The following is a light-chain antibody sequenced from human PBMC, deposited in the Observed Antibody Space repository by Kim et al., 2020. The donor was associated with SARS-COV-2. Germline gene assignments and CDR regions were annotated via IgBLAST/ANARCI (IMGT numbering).Light chain of an antibody. J-gene: IGLJ3*02. V-gene: IGLV1-44*01. CDR2: TTN. CDR1: SSNVGSNV. Sequence: GQRVTISCSGSSSNVGSNVVNWYRHLPGTAPKLLIYTTNQRPSGVPDRFSGSKSGTSASLAISGLQSDDEGDYYCAAWDDSLSGRVFGGGTQLTVL. CDR3: AAWDDSLSGRV.